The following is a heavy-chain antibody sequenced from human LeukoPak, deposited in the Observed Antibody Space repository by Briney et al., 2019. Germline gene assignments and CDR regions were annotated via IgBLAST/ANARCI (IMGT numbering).Heavy chain of an antibody. CDR2: ISYDGSNK. CDR1: GFTFSSYA. J-gene: IGHJ4*02. CDR3: ARVRVGTAHFDY. Sequence: GGSLRLSCAASGFTFSSYAMHWVRQAPGKGLEWVAVISYDGSNKYYADSVKGRFTISRDNSKNTLYLQMNSLRAEDTAVYYCARVRVGTAHFDYWGQGTLVTVSS. V-gene: IGHV3-30-3*01. D-gene: IGHD2-15*01.